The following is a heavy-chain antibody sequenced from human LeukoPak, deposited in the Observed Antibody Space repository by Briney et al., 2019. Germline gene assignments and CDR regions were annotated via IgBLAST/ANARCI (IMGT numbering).Heavy chain of an antibody. CDR2: IYTSGST. D-gene: IGHD6-13*01. CDR3: ARERGYSSSWTDYYHYMDV. CDR1: GGSISSYY. V-gene: IGHV4-4*07. Sequence: SETLSLTCTVSGGSISSYYWSWIRQPAGKGLEWIGRIYTSGSTNYNPSLKSRVTISVDKSKNQFSLKLSSVTAADTAVYYCARERGYSSSWTDYYHYMDVWGKGTTVTVSS. J-gene: IGHJ6*03.